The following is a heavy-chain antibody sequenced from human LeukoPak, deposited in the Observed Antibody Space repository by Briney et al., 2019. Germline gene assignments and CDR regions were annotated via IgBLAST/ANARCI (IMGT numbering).Heavy chain of an antibody. CDR2: VSSGGNI. Sequence: PGGSLRLSCAASGFTFRIYAMGWVRQAPGKGLEWVSTVSSGGNIYYADSVEGRFTIPRDNSKDTVYLQMNSLRAEDTAIYYCAKESATIWGQGTLVTVSS. D-gene: IGHD5-24*01. CDR1: GFTFRIYA. CDR3: AKESATI. V-gene: IGHV3-23*01. J-gene: IGHJ4*02.